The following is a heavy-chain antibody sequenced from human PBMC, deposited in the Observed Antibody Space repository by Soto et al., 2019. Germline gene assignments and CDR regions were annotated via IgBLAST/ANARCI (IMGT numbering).Heavy chain of an antibody. V-gene: IGHV5-51*01. J-gene: IGHJ6*02. CDR2: IYPGDSDT. CDR3: ARTSAAGKYHYGMDV. CDR1: GYSFTSYW. D-gene: IGHD6-13*01. Sequence: PGESLKISCKGSGYSFTSYWIGWVRQMPGKGLEWMGIIYPGDSDTRYSPSFQGQVTISADKSISTAYLQWSSLKASDTAMYYCARTSAAGKYHYGMDVRGQGTTVTVAS.